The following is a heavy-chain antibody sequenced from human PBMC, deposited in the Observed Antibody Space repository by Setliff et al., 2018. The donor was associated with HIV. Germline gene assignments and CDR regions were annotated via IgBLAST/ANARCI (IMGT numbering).Heavy chain of an antibody. CDR1: GYTFTSYG. CDR3: ARDGYYNFWSGYGYYYYYMDG. D-gene: IGHD3-3*01. V-gene: IGHV1-3*03. CDR2: ISVGNGDS. J-gene: IGHJ6*03. Sequence: ASVKVSCKASGYTFTSYGISWVRQAPGQRPEWMGRISVGNGDSKYSRASQDRVSITKDTSAHTAYMELTRLRSEDTAVYYCARDGYYNFWSGYGYYYYYMDGWGKGTTVTVSS.